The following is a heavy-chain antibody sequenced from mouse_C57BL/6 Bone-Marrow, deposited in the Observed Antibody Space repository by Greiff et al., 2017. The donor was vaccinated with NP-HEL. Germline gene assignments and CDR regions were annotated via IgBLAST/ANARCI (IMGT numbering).Heavy chain of an antibody. V-gene: IGHV1-53*01. CDR2: INPSNGGT. CDR3: ARMGLITTVVAPFDY. J-gene: IGHJ2*01. D-gene: IGHD1-1*01. CDR1: GYTFTSYW. Sequence: QVQLQQPGTELVKPGASVKLSCKASGYTFTSYWMHWVKQRPGQGLEWIGNINPSNGGTNYNEKFKSKATLTVDKSSSTAYMQLSSLTSEDSAVYYCARMGLITTVVAPFDYWGQGTTLTVSS.